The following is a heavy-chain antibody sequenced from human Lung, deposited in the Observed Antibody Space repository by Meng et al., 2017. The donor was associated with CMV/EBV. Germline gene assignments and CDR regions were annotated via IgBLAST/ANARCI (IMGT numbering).Heavy chain of an antibody. CDR3: ARGVPAATPYYKYFDY. V-gene: IGHV4-30-4*01. D-gene: IGHD2-15*01. CDR1: SGSISRDGEY. Sequence: SGSISRDGEYWGWTRQPQGKGLEWIGPIYDSGRTYYNPYLTSRLTISVDTSKTQLSLKLSSVTAADTAIYYCARGVPAATPYYKYFDYWGPGTLVTVSS. J-gene: IGHJ4*02. CDR2: IYDSGRT.